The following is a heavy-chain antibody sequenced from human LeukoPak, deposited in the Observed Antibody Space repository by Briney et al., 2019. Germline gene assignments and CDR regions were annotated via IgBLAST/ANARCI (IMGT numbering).Heavy chain of an antibody. V-gene: IGHV4-34*01. D-gene: IGHD5-12*01. CDR2: INHSGST. CDR3: ARGVYSGYGFLLD. CDR1: GGSFSGYY. J-gene: IGHJ4*02. Sequence: TSETLSLTCAVYGGSFSGYYWSWIRQPPGKGLGWIGEINHSGSTNYNPSLKSRVTISVDTSKNQFSLKLSSVTAADTAVYYCARGVYSGYGFLLDWGQGTLVTVSS.